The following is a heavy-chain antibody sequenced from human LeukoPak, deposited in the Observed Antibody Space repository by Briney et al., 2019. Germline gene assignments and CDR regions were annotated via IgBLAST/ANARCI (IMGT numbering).Heavy chain of an antibody. D-gene: IGHD3-22*01. CDR3: AKDPRITMIVVVIPGGAFDI. CDR1: GFTFSSYA. CDR2: ISGSGGST. V-gene: IGHV3-23*01. J-gene: IGHJ3*02. Sequence: GGSLRLSCAASGFTFSSYAMSWVRQAPGKGLEWVSAISGSGGSTYYADSVKGRFTISRDNSKNTLYLEMNSLRAGDTAVYYCAKDPRITMIVVVIPGGAFDIWGQGTMVTVSS.